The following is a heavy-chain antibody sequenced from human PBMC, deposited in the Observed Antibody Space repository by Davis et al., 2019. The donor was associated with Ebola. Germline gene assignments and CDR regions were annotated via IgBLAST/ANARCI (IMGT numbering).Heavy chain of an antibody. CDR3: AKDRYYDNNPLYYESEC. CDR2: VNPNSGDT. CDR1: GYTFTGYF. J-gene: IGHJ4*02. V-gene: IGHV1-2*02. D-gene: IGHD3-22*01. Sequence: ASVKVSCKASGYTFTGYFIHWVRQAPGQGLEWMGWVNPNSGDTDYAQTFQGRVTMTSDTSINTAYMELRSLRSEDTAVYYCAKDRYYDNNPLYYESECWGQGTLVTVSS.